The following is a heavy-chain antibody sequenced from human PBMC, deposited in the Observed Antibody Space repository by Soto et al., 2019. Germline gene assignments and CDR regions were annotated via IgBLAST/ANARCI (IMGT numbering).Heavy chain of an antibody. CDR1: GGSISSYY. V-gene: IGHV4-59*01. CDR3: ARDAPPAYCGGDCQDDDAFDI. Sequence: SETLSLTCTVSGGSISSYYWSWIRQPPGKGLEWIGYIYYSGSTNYNPSLKSRVTISVDTSKNQFSLKLSSVTAADTAVYYCARDAPPAYCGGDCQDDDAFDIWGQGTMVTVSS. J-gene: IGHJ3*02. D-gene: IGHD2-21*02. CDR2: IYYSGST.